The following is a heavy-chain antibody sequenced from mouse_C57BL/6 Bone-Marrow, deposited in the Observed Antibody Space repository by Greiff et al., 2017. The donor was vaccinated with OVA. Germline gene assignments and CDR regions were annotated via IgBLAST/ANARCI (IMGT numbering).Heavy chain of an antibody. CDR2: IYPRSGNT. CDR1: GYTFTSYG. D-gene: IGHD2-3*01. CDR3: AREEGWLLRGGYFDV. V-gene: IGHV1-81*01. J-gene: IGHJ1*03. Sequence: VHLVESGAELARPGASVKLSCKASGYTFTSYGISWVKQRTGQGLEWIGEIYPRSGNTYYNEKFKGKATLTADKSSSTAYMELRSLTSEDSAVYFCAREEGWLLRGGYFDVWGTGTTVTVSS.